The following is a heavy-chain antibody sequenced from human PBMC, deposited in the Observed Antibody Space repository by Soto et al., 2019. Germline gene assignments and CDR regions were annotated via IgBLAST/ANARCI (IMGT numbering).Heavy chain of an antibody. Sequence: GGSLRLSCAASGFTFSSYSMNWVRQAPGKGLEWVSYISSSSTIYYADSVKGRFTISRDNAKNSLYLQMNSLRDEDTAVYYCARDRSERGDYYDSSGYWRAFDIWGQGTMVTVSS. V-gene: IGHV3-48*02. CDR2: ISSSSTI. J-gene: IGHJ3*02. D-gene: IGHD3-22*01. CDR1: GFTFSSYS. CDR3: ARDRSERGDYYDSSGYWRAFDI.